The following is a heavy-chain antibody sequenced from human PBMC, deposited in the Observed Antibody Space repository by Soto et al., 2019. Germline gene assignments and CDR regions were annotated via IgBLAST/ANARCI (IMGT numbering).Heavy chain of an antibody. CDR1: GGSVSSGGYS. D-gene: IGHD2-21*01. J-gene: IGHJ6*04. CDR3: ARVRGWTWRA. CDR2: IYHSGST. Sequence: NPSETLSLTCTVSGGSVSSGGYSWSWIRQPPGKGLEWIGYIYHSGSTYYNPSLKSRVTISVDRSKNQFSLKLSSVTAADTAVYYCARVRGWTWRAWGEGTTVTVSS. V-gene: IGHV4-30-2*01.